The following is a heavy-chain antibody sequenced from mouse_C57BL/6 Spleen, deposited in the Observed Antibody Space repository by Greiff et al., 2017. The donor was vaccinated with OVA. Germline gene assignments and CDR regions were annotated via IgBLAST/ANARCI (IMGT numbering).Heavy chain of an antibody. CDR3: VREREIYYGYDETDGNASDY. CDR1: GFTFNTYA. J-gene: IGHJ4*01. CDR2: IRSKSSNYAT. V-gene: IGHV10-3*01. Sequence: EVQRVESGGGLVQPKGSLKLSCAASGFTFNTYAMHWVRQAPGKGLEWVARIRSKSSNYATYYAVSVKDRFTISRDDSQSMRYLQINSLKTEDTAMYYCVREREIYYGYDETDGNASDYWGQGTSVTVSA. D-gene: IGHD2-2*01.